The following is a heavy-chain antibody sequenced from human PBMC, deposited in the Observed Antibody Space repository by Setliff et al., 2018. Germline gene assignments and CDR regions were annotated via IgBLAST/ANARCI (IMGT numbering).Heavy chain of an antibody. CDR3: VREGVDRRSSTDYRYYMDV. CDR1: GATFSSYG. Sequence: SVKVSCKASGATFSSYGISWVRQAPGQGLEWMGGTIPMFVTTEYAQKFQGRLTIITDESTNTAFMQLSSLRSDDTAVYYCVREGVDRRSSTDYRYYMDVWGRGTTVTVSS. J-gene: IGHJ6*03. D-gene: IGHD6-6*01. CDR2: TIPMFVTT. V-gene: IGHV1-69*05.